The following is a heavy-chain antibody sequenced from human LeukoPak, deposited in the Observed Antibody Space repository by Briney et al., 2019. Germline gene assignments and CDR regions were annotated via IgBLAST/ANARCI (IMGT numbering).Heavy chain of an antibody. Sequence: ASVKVSCKASGGTFSSYAISWVRQAPGQGFEWMGGIIPIFGTANYAQKFQGRVTITADESTSTAYMELSSLRSEDTAVYYCARSFHGQYYFDYWGQGTLVTVSS. V-gene: IGHV1-69*13. CDR3: ARSFHGQYYFDY. CDR2: IIPIFGTA. D-gene: IGHD3-16*02. J-gene: IGHJ4*02. CDR1: GGTFSSYA.